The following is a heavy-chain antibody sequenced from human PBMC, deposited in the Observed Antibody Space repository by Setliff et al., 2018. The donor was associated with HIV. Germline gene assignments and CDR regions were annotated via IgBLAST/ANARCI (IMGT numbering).Heavy chain of an antibody. D-gene: IGHD4-17*01. Sequence: GGSLRLSCAASGFTFSDYYMSWIRQAPGKGLEWVSYISSSSTYTNYLDSVKGRFTISRDNAKNSLYLQMNSLRAEDTAVYYCARVNSGDYNYKSFFDYWGQGTLVTVSS. CDR3: ARVNSGDYNYKSFFDY. J-gene: IGHJ4*02. V-gene: IGHV3-11*05. CDR2: ISSSSTYT. CDR1: GFTFSDYY.